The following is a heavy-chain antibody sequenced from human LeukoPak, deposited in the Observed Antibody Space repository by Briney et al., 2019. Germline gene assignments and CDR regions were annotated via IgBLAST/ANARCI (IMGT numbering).Heavy chain of an antibody. CDR1: GFPFSRYW. CDR3: ATGNYYYSRGYYTFGH. D-gene: IGHD3-22*01. V-gene: IGHV3-74*01. CDR2: INGDGSTT. Sequence: GGSLRLFCAASGFPFSRYWMHWARQAPGKGLVWVSRINGDGSTTSYADSVKGGFTISQDNAKNTLYLQMNSLRAEDTAVYYCATGNYYYSRGYYTFGHWGQGTLVTVPS. J-gene: IGHJ1*01.